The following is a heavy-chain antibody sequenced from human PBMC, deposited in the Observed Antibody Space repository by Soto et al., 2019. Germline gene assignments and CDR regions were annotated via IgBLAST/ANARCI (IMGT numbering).Heavy chain of an antibody. D-gene: IGHD3-9*01. CDR1: GYTFSDYY. CDR3: ARDPLQMGTTRYKFDY. V-gene: IGHV1-2*04. J-gene: IGHJ4*02. Sequence: VASVKVSCKASGYTFSDYYIHWVRQAPGQGLEWMGWINPNHGGTNYAQRFQGWVTMTRDTSITTAYMELTSLKSDDTAMYYCARDPLQMGTTRYKFDYWGQGTLVTVSS. CDR2: INPNHGGT.